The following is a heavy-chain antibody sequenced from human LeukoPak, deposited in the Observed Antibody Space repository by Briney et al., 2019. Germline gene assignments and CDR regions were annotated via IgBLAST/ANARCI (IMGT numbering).Heavy chain of an antibody. CDR2: IYTSGST. J-gene: IGHJ4*02. Sequence: PSQTLSLTCTVSGGSISSGSYYWSWIRQPAGKGLEWIGRIYTSGSTNYNPSLTSRVAISVDKSKNQFSLKLTSVTAADTAVYYCARGGDYGGPYFDYWGQGTLVTVSS. V-gene: IGHV4-61*02. CDR3: ARGGDYGGPYFDY. D-gene: IGHD4-17*01. CDR1: GGSISSGSYY.